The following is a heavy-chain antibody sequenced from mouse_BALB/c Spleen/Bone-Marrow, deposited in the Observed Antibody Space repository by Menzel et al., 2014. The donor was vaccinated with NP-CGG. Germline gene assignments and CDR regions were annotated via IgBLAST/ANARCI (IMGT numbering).Heavy chain of an antibody. J-gene: IGHJ4*01. V-gene: IGHV5-12*01. D-gene: IGHD2-14*01. CDR1: GFTFSDYY. Sequence: EVKLMESGGGLVQPGGSLKLSCAPSGFTFSDYYMFWVRQTPEKRLEWVAYISNGGGSTYYPDTVKGRFTISRDNAKNTLYLQMSRLKSEDTAMYYCARQGYDVAMDYWGQGNLSRRLL. CDR3: ARQGYDVAMDY. CDR2: ISNGGGST.